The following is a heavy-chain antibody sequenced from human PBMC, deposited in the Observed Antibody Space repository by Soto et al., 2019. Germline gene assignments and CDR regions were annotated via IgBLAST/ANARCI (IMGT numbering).Heavy chain of an antibody. V-gene: IGHV3-15*01. Sequence: GGSLRLSCVASGFSFNMAWMSWVRQAPGKGLEWIGRIKTKGEGKTTNYAAPVQGRFSVSRDDSKNTLYLQMNSLKIEDTGLYYCTTDALAWQRTFDVWGQGTLVTVSS. J-gene: IGHJ3*01. CDR1: GFSFNMAW. CDR3: TTDALAWQRTFDV. CDR2: IKTKGEGKTT.